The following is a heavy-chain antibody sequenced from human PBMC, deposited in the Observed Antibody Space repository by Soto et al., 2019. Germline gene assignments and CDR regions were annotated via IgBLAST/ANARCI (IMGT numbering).Heavy chain of an antibody. J-gene: IGHJ5*02. CDR3: VARPTQYNWFDP. V-gene: IGHV3-64D*06. D-gene: IGHD2-15*01. CDR2: ISNDGRST. CDR1: GFTFSTYV. Sequence: HPGGSLRLSCSASGFTFSTYVMHWVRQAPGKELEYVSAISNDGRSTYYTDSVKGRFTVSRDNSKNTLYLQMSSLGPEDTAVYFCVARPTQYNWFDPWGRGILVTVSS.